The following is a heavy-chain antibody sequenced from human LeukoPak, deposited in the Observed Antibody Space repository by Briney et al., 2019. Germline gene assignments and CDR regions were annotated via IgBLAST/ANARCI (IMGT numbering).Heavy chain of an antibody. CDR3: ARSRSSSSIDY. J-gene: IGHJ4*02. V-gene: IGHV3-30*03. CDR2: ISYDGSNK. Sequence: PGGSLRLSCAASGFTFSSYGMHWVRQAPGKGLEWVAVISYDGSNKYYADSVKGRFTISRDNSKNTLYLQMNSLRAEDTAVYYCARSRSSSSIDYWGQGTLVTVSS. D-gene: IGHD6-6*01. CDR1: GFTFSSYG.